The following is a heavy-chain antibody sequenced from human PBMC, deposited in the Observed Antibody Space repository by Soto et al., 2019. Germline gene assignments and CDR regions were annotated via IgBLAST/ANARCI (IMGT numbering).Heavy chain of an antibody. D-gene: IGHD2-21*02. CDR2: IYWDDDK. CDR3: AHTPYCGGDCYSWDY. V-gene: IGHV2-5*02. CDR1: GFSLSTSGVG. J-gene: IGHJ4*02. Sequence: QITLKESGPTLVKPTQTLTLTCTFSGFSLSTSGVGVGWIRQPPGKALEWLALIYWDDDKRYSPSLKSRLTITNDTSKNQVVLTMTNMDPVDTATYYCAHTPYCGGDCYSWDYWGQGTLVTVSS.